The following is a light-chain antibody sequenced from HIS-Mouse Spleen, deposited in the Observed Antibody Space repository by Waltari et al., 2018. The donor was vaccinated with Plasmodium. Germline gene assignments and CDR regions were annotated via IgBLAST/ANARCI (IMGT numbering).Light chain of an antibody. V-gene: IGLV1-47*01. CDR2: RNN. J-gene: IGLJ2*01. CDR1: SSNIGSNY. Sequence: QSVLTQPPSASGTPGQRVTISCSGSSSNIGSNYVYWYQQLPGTAPKLLIYRNNTRPSGVPDRFSGSKSGTSASLAISGLRSEDEADYYCAAWDDSLSGRVVFGGGTKLTVL. CDR3: AAWDDSLSGRVV.